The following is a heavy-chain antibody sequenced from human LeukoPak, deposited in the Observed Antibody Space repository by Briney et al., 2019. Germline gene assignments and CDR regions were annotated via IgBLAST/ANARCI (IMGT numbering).Heavy chain of an antibody. CDR1: GFTFSSYG. J-gene: IGHJ4*02. CDR3: AKDQVGYSYGNHYFDY. D-gene: IGHD5-18*01. Sequence: GGSLRLSCAASGFTFSSYGMHWVRQAPGKGLEWVAVIWYDGSNKYYADSVKGRFTISRDNSKNTLYLQMSSLRAEDTAVYYCAKDQVGYSYGNHYFDYWGQGTLVTVSS. CDR2: IWYDGSNK. V-gene: IGHV3-33*06.